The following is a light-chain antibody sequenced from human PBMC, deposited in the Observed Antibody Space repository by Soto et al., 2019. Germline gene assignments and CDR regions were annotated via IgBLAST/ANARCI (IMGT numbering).Light chain of an antibody. V-gene: IGLV2-14*01. J-gene: IGLJ3*02. CDR1: SSDVGVYNY. Sequence: QAVVTQPASVSGSPGQSITFSCTGTSSDVGVYNYVSWYQQHPGKAPKLMIYEVSHRPSGVSNRFSGSKSGNTASLTISGLQAEDEADYYCSSYTSSNTWVFGGGTKVTVL. CDR3: SSYTSSNTWV. CDR2: EVS.